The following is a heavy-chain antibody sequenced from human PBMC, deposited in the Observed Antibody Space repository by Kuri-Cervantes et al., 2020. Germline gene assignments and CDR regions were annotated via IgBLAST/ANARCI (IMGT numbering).Heavy chain of an antibody. CDR1: GFTFSDYW. CDR2: IRQDGGDK. Sequence: ETLSLTCAASGFTFSDYWMNWVRQAPGKGLEWVASIRQDGGDKYYVDSVKGRFTISRDNANYSLYLQMSSLRAEDTAVYYCARDMTHPMATITAYYYYGLDVWGQGTTVTVSS. D-gene: IGHD5-24*01. J-gene: IGHJ6*02. V-gene: IGHV3-7*01. CDR3: ARDMTHPMATITAYYYYGLDV.